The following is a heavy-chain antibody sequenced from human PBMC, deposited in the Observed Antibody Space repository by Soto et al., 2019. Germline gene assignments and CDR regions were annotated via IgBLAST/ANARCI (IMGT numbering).Heavy chain of an antibody. CDR2: ISYDSTKT. Sequence: PGGCLRLSCAACGFTFNSYGMHWVRQGPGNGLEWVAFISYDSTKTYYADSVKGRFTISRDNSNSALYVQMNSLTGEDTAVYYCARTRSAWSDFHYYSLDVWGQGTTVTVSS. V-gene: IGHV3-30*03. J-gene: IGHJ6*02. CDR1: GFTFNSYG. D-gene: IGHD1-26*01. CDR3: ARTRSAWSDFHYYSLDV.